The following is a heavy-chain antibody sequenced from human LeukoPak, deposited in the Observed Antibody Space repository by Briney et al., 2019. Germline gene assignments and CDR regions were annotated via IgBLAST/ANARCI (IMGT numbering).Heavy chain of an antibody. CDR2: IKQDGSER. CDR1: GFTFSSYW. Sequence: GGSLRLSCAASGFTFSSYWMTWVRQAPGKGLEWVANIKQDGSERNYVDSVKGRFTISRDNAKNSLCLQMNTLRDEGTAVYYCATGAGCGYWGQGTLVTVSS. V-gene: IGHV3-7*03. J-gene: IGHJ4*02. CDR3: ATGAGCGY. D-gene: IGHD6-19*01.